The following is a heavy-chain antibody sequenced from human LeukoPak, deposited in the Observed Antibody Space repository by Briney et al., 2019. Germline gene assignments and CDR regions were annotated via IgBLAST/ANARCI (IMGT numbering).Heavy chain of an antibody. Sequence: SETLSLTCTVSGGSTSSSTYYWSWIRQPPGKGLEGIGYIYYSGSTNYNPSLKSRVTISLDRSENQFSLNLSSVTPADTALYYCARDVGEVTGTHFDFWGQGTLVTVSS. CDR1: GGSTSSSTYY. V-gene: IGHV4-61*01. CDR3: ARDVGEVTGTHFDF. D-gene: IGHD6-19*01. CDR2: IYYSGST. J-gene: IGHJ4*02.